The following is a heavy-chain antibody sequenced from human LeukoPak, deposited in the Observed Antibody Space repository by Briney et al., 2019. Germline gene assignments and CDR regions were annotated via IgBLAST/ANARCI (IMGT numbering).Heavy chain of an antibody. CDR1: GGSISSGGYY. D-gene: IGHD4-17*01. CDR2: IYHSGST. J-gene: IGHJ5*02. CDR3: ARDMTTVTTKRPKGWFDP. V-gene: IGHV4-30-2*01. Sequence: SQTLSLTCTVSGGSISSGGYYWSWIRQPPGKGLEWIGYIYHSGSTYYNPSLKSRVTISVDRSKNQFSLKLSSVTAADTAVYYCARDMTTVTTKRPKGWFDPWGQGTLVTVSS.